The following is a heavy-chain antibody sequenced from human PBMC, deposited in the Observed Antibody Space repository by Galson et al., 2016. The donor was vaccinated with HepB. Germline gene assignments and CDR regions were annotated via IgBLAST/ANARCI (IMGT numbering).Heavy chain of an antibody. CDR3: ARRGIYCSSTRCYADY. J-gene: IGHJ4*02. CDR1: GFSISSYS. D-gene: IGHD2-2*01. CDR2: ISTGSTTI. V-gene: IGHV3-48*02. Sequence: SLRLSCAASGFSISSYSVNWVRQAPGKGLEWVSYISTGSTTIYYADSVKGRFTISRDNAKNSLYLQMNCLRDEDTAVYYCARRGIYCSSTRCYADYWGQGTLVTVSS.